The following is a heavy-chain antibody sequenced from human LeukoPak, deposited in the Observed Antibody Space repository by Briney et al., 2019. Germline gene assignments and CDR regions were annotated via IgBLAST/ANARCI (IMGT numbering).Heavy chain of an antibody. V-gene: IGHV3-21*01. CDR1: GFTFSSYS. J-gene: IGHJ6*03. CDR2: ISSSSSYI. CDR3: ARGHEYYYYMDV. Sequence: PGGSLRLSCAASGFTFSSYSMNWVRQAPGKGLEWVSSISSSSSYIYYADSVKGRFTISRDNAKNSLYLQMNSLRAEDTAVYYCARGHEYYYYMDVWGKGTTVTVSS.